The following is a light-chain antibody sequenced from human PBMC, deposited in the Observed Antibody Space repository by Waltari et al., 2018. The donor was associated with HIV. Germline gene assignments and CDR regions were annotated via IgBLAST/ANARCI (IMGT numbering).Light chain of an antibody. CDR1: QSVLYSSNNKNY. V-gene: IGKV4-1*01. CDR2: WAS. CDR3: QQYYTTLWT. Sequence: DIVMTQSPDSLAVSLGERATINCKSSQSVLYSSNNKNYLAWYQQKPGQPPKLLIYWASTRESGVPDRFSGSGSGTDFTLTGSSLQAEDVAVYYCQQYYTTLWTFGQGTKVEIK. J-gene: IGKJ1*01.